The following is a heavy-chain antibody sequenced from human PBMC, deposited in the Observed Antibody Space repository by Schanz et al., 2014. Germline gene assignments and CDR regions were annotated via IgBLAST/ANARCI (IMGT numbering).Heavy chain of an antibody. V-gene: IGHV1-3*04. CDR2: INTGRGDT. Sequence: QVHLVQSGAEVKRPGASVKVSCKASEYSFTSYSMHWVRQAPGQRLEWMGWINTGRGDTKYSQNFQGRVTITRDTSASTAYMELSSLRSDDTAVYDCARDRRCFGRDDLYCFDSWGQGTLVTVSS. J-gene: IGHJ4*02. CDR3: ARDRRCFGRDDLYCFDS. CDR1: EYSFTSYS. D-gene: IGHD3-10*01.